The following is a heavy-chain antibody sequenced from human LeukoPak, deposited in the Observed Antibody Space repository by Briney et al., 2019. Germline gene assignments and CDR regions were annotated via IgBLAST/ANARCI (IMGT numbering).Heavy chain of an antibody. V-gene: IGHV4-39*01. J-gene: IGHJ6*03. CDR2: IYYSGST. CDR1: GGSISSSSYY. Sequence: PSETLSLTCTVSGGSISSSSYYWGWIRQPPGKGLEWIGSIYYSGSTYYNPSLKSRVTISVDTSKNQFSLKLSSVTAADTAVYYCARGTYGANYYYYYYMDVWGKGTTVTVSS. D-gene: IGHD4-17*01. CDR3: ARGTYGANYYYYYYMDV.